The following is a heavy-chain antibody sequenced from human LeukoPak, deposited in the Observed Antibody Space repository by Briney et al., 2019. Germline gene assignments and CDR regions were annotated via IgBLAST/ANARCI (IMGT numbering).Heavy chain of an antibody. D-gene: IGHD6-19*01. CDR1: GGSIRSESYY. CDR2: IYSSGSS. CDR3: ARDMTGSGWNDAFDI. J-gene: IGHJ3*02. V-gene: IGHV4-61*02. Sequence: SETLSLTCSVSGGSIRSESYYWRWIRQPAGKGLEWLGRIYSSGSSKFNPSLKSRVTISIGTSKNQFSLNLSSVTAADTAVYYCARDMTGSGWNDAFDIWGQGTMVTVSS.